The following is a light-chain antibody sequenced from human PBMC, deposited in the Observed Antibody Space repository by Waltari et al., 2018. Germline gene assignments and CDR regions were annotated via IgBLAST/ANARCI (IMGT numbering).Light chain of an antibody. Sequence: DIVMTQSPLSLPVTPGEPASISCRSSQSLLHSNGYNYLDLYLQKPGQSPQLLTYLGSNRASGVPDRFSGSGSGTDFTLKISRVEAEDVGDYYCMQALQTPRFGQGTKVEVK. CDR1: QSLLHSNGYNY. J-gene: IGKJ1*01. CDR3: MQALQTPR. CDR2: LGS. V-gene: IGKV2-28*01.